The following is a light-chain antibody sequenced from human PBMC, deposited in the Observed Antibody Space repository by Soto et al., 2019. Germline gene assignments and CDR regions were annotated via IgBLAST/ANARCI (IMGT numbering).Light chain of an antibody. Sequence: QSALTQPASVSGSPGQSITISCTETSSDVGGYNYVSWYQQHPGKAPKLMIYDVSNRPSGVSNRFSGSKSGNTASLTISGLQAEDEADYYCSSYTSSPHVVFGGGTKVTVL. CDR1: SSDVGGYNY. CDR2: DVS. CDR3: SSYTSSPHVV. V-gene: IGLV2-14*01. J-gene: IGLJ2*01.